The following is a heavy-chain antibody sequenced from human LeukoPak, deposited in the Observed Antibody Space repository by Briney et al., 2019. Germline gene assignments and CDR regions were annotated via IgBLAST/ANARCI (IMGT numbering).Heavy chain of an antibody. V-gene: IGHV3-23*01. CDR2: ISNSGGST. J-gene: IGHJ4*02. D-gene: IGHD4-17*01. CDR1: GFTFSSYT. CDR3: ARRDYGDFF. Sequence: GGSLRLSCAASGFTFSSYTMTWVRQAPGKGLEWVSAISNSGGSTYYADSVKGRFTISRDNSKNTLYIQMNSLRAEDTAIYYCARRDYGDFFWGQGTLVTVSS.